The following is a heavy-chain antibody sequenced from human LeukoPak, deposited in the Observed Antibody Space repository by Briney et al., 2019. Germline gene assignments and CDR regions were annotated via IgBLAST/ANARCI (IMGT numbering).Heavy chain of an antibody. J-gene: IGHJ4*02. CDR3: ARLGYYDFWSGYNFDY. CDR1: GGSISSYY. V-gene: IGHV4-59*08. D-gene: IGHD3-3*01. CDR2: IYYSGST. Sequence: SETLSLTCTVSGGSISSYYWSWIRQPPRKGLEWIGYIYYSGSTNYNPSLKSRVTISVDTSKNQFSLKLSSVTAADTAVYYCARLGYYDFWSGYNFDYWGQGTLVTVSS.